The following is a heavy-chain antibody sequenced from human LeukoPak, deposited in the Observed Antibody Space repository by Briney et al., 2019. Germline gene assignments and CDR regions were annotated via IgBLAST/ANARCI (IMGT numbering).Heavy chain of an antibody. Sequence: GGSLRLSCAASGFTFSSYSMNWVRQAPGKGLEWVSSISTSSSYKYYADSLKGRSTISRDNAKNSLYLQMNSLRAEDMALYYCAKDIGGEMATTLLDYWGQGTLVTVSS. D-gene: IGHD5-24*01. J-gene: IGHJ4*02. V-gene: IGHV3-21*04. CDR1: GFTFSSYS. CDR2: ISTSSSYK. CDR3: AKDIGGEMATTLLDY.